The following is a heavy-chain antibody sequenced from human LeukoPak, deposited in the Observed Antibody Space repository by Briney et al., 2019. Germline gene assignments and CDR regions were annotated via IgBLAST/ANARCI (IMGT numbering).Heavy chain of an antibody. J-gene: IGHJ4*02. Sequence: SETLSLTCTVSGGSISSYYWSWIRQPPGKGLEWIGYIYYSGSTNYNPSLKSRVTISVDTSKNQFSLKLSSVTAADTAVYYCARLANGDYDIDYWGQGTLVTVSS. CDR3: ARLANGDYDIDY. CDR1: GGSISSYY. D-gene: IGHD4-17*01. V-gene: IGHV4-59*08. CDR2: IYYSGST.